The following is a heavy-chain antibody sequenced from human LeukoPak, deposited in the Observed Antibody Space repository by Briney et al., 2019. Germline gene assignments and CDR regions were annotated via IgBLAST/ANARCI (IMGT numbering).Heavy chain of an antibody. CDR2: ISGSGGST. CDR3: AKDHARYFDWIGDY. CDR1: GFTFSSYA. D-gene: IGHD3-9*01. V-gene: IGHV3-23*01. J-gene: IGHJ4*02. Sequence: AGGPPRLSCAASGFTFSSYAMSWVRQAPGKGLEWVSAISGSGGSTYYADSVKGRFTISRDNSKNTLYLQMNSLRAEDTAVYYCAKDHARYFDWIGDYWGQGTLVTVSS.